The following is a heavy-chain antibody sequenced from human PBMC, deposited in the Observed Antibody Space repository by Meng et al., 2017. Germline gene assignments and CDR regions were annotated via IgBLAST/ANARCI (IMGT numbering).Heavy chain of an antibody. Sequence: EVQLAGAGGGLIQPGWSLRLSCTASGFSVTTSYMSWVRQAPGKGLEWVSVIYSGGSTYYADSVKGRFSISRDNSKNTLYLQMNSLRAEDTAVYFCARDSSSGWYHNYWGQGTLVTVSS. J-gene: IGHJ4*02. D-gene: IGHD6-19*01. CDR3: ARDSSSGWYHNY. CDR2: IYSGGST. CDR1: GFSVTTSY. V-gene: IGHV3-53*01.